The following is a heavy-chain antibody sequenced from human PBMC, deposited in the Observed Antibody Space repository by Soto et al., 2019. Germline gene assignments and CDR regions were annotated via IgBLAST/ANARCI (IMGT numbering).Heavy chain of an antibody. J-gene: IGHJ6*03. Sequence: SETLSLTCTVSGGSISSYYWSWIRQPPGKGLEWIGYIYYSGSTNYNPSLKSRVTISVDTSKNQFSLKLSSVTAADTAVYYCARGTSQTHYDVWSGYYDYYYCLDGWGKGTTVT. D-gene: IGHD3-3*01. CDR2: IYYSGST. CDR3: ARGTSQTHYDVWSGYYDYYYCLDG. V-gene: IGHV4-59*01. CDR1: GGSISSYY.